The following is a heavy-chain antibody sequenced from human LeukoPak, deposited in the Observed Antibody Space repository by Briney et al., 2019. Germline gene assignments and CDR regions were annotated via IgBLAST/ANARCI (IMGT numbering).Heavy chain of an antibody. J-gene: IGHJ4*02. CDR1: GGTFSSYA. D-gene: IGHD2-2*01. Sequence: ASVKVSCKASGGTFSSYAISWVRQAPGQGLEWMGGIIPIFGTANYAQKFQGRVTITADKSTSTAYMELSSLRSEDTAVYYCARVSGVYCTSTSCYACDYWGQGTLVTVSS. V-gene: IGHV1-69*06. CDR2: IIPIFGTA. CDR3: ARVSGVYCTSTSCYACDY.